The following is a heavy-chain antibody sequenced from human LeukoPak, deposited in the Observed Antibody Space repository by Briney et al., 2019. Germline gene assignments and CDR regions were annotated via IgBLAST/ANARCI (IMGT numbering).Heavy chain of an antibody. Sequence: AGGSLRLSCAASGFSFDDYAMHWVRQAPGEGLEWVSGITGNGGTIAYADSVKGRFTVSRGNAKSSLYLQMSSLRAEDMALYYCVRESGSYYFDYWGQGTLVTVSS. CDR1: GFSFDDYA. CDR3: VRESGSYYFDY. J-gene: IGHJ4*02. D-gene: IGHD3-22*01. V-gene: IGHV3-9*03. CDR2: ITGNGGTI.